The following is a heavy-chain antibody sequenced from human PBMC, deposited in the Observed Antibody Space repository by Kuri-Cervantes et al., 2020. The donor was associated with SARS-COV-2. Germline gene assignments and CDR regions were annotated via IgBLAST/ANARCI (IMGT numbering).Heavy chain of an antibody. D-gene: IGHD3-10*01. Sequence: GGSLRLSCVASGLTFSRYSMNWVRQAPGKGLEWVSYISSSSNTIYYADSVKGRSTISRDNAKNSLYLQMNSLRAEDTAVYYCARERYYSGHYGMDVWGQGTTVTVSS. V-gene: IGHV3-48*01. CDR3: ARERYYSGHYGMDV. CDR1: GLTFSRYS. J-gene: IGHJ6*02. CDR2: ISSSSNTI.